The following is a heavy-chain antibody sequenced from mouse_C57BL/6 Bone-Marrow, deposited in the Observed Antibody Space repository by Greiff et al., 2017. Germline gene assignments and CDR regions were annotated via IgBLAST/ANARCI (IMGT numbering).Heavy chain of an antibody. D-gene: IGHD2-5*01. CDR2: ISGGGGNT. CDR1: GFTFSSYT. V-gene: IGHV5-9*01. J-gene: IGHJ2*01. Sequence: EVKVVESGGGLVKPGGSLKLSCAASGFTFSSYTMSWVRQTPEKRLEWVATISGGGGNTYYPDSVKGRFTISRDNAKNTLYLQMSSLRSEDTALYYCARRGYSNYVDYWGQGTTLTVSS. CDR3: ARRGYSNYVDY.